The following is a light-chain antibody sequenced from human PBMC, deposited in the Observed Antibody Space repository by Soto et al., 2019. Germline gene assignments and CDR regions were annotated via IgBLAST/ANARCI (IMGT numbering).Light chain of an antibody. CDR1: QSVSSY. V-gene: IGKV3-11*01. Sequence: EIVLTQSPATLSLSPGERATLSCRASQSVSSYLAWYQQKPGQAPRLLIYDASNRATGIPARFSGSGSGTDLTLPISSLEPEDFAVYYCQQRSNWPPWTFGQGTKVEIK. CDR3: QQRSNWPPWT. CDR2: DAS. J-gene: IGKJ1*01.